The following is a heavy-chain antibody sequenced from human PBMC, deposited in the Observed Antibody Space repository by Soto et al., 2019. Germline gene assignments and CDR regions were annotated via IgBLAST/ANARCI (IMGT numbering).Heavy chain of an antibody. CDR1: GYTFTSYV. CDR2: INAGNGNT. Sequence: ASVKVSCKPSGYTFTSYVMHWFRQAPGQRLEWMGWINAGNGNTKYSQKFQGRVTITRDTSASTAYMELSSLRSEDTAVYYCARGITLPTPLDYWGQGTLVTVSS. J-gene: IGHJ4*02. D-gene: IGHD1-20*01. V-gene: IGHV1-3*01. CDR3: ARGITLPTPLDY.